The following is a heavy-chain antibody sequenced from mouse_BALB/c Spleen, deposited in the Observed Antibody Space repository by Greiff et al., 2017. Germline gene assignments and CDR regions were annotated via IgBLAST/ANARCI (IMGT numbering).Heavy chain of an antibody. CDR2: IYPGSGNT. V-gene: IGHV1-63*01. D-gene: IGHD2-14*01. CDR1: GYAFTNYW. Sequence: VKLQQSGAELVRPGTSVKISCKASGYAFTNYWLGWVKQRPGHGLEWIGDIYPGSGNTYYNEKFKGKATLTADKSSSTAYMQLSSLTSEDSAVYFCARRYDGAWFAYWGQGTLVTVSA. CDR3: ARRYDGAWFAY. J-gene: IGHJ3*01.